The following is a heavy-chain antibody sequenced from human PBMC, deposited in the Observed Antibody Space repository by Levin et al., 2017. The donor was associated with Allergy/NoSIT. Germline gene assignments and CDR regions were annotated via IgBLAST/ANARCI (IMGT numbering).Heavy chain of an antibody. D-gene: IGHD3/OR15-3a*01. CDR2: ITGSGGQT. V-gene: IGHV3-23*01. CDR3: ARDWTAAIGTTSGFGP. J-gene: IGHJ5*02. Sequence: PGKGLEWVSGITGSGGQTYYADSVKGRFTISRDNSKNRVSLQMKTVRAEDAAIYYCARDWTAAIGTTSGFGPWGQGTRVTVS.